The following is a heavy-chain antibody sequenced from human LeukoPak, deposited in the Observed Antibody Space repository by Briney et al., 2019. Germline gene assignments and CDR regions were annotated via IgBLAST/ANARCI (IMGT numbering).Heavy chain of an antibody. CDR1: GYSISSGYY. CDR2: IYHSGST. CDR3: ARRGASSRWHADRSNWFDP. Sequence: SETLSLTCTVSGYSISSGYYWGWIRQPPGKGLEWIGSIYHSGSTYYNPTLKSRVTISVDTSKNQFSLKLSSVTAADTAVYYCARRGASSRWHADRSNWFDPWGQGTLVTVSS. D-gene: IGHD6-13*01. V-gene: IGHV4-38-2*02. J-gene: IGHJ5*02.